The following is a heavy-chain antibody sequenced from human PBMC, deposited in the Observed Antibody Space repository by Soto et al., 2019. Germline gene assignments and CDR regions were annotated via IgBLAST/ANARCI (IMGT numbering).Heavy chain of an antibody. V-gene: IGHV3-30-3*01. J-gene: IGHJ5*02. CDR1: GLPFSGYA. D-gene: IGHD3-16*01. CDR2: ISHTATET. Sequence: QGQLMESGGGVVLPGKSLRLSCAASGLPFSGYAMHSVRQAPGTGLEWVASISHTATETFYADSVKGRFTISRDDSKKMVFLQMNNLGPADTAVYHCARVGYGVSLGQGFDPWGQGTLVTVSS. CDR3: ARVGYGVSLGQGFDP.